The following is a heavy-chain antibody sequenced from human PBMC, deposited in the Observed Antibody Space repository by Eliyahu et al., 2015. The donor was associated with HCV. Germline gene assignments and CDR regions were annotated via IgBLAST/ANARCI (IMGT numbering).Heavy chain of an antibody. CDR1: GFTFGHXG. J-gene: IGHJ4*02. D-gene: IGHD6-13*01. Sequence: QVQLVDXGGGVVQPGRSLRLSCXASGFTFGHXGRHXVRQAPGKGLEGVXVIWNDGSNTYYGDSVKGRFTISRDXSKNTLFLQMSSLRAEDTAVYYCARGRPAAGEPPFDYWGQGTLVTVSS. CDR3: ARGRPAAGEPPFDY. CDR2: IWNDGSNT. V-gene: IGHV3-33*01.